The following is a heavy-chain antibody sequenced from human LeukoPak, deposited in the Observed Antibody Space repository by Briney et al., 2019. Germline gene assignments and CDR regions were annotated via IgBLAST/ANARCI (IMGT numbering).Heavy chain of an antibody. D-gene: IGHD3-10*01. CDR3: AREVYGSGSRYFDY. V-gene: IGHV1-69*04. J-gene: IGHJ4*02. Sequence: SVKVSCKASGGTFSSYGISWVRQAPGQGLEWMGRIIPMLSIANYAQKFQGRVTITADKSTSTAYMELSSLRPEDTAVYYCAREVYGSGSRYFDYWGQGSLVTVSS. CDR2: IIPMLSIA. CDR1: GGTFSSYG.